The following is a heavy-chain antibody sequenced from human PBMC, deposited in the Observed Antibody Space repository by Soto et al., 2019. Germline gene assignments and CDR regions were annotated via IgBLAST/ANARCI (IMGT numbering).Heavy chain of an antibody. J-gene: IGHJ5*02. CDR2: IFHSGST. CDR3: VRGGIAGNWFDP. V-gene: IGHV4-31*03. CDR1: GASITSGGFY. Sequence: SETLSLTCSVSGASITSGGFYWSWIRQHPEKGLEWIAYIFHSGSTDFNPSLKGRIIISADTSKNQFSLKLTSVTAADTAVYYCVRGGIAGNWFDPWGQGTLVTVSS. D-gene: IGHD6-13*01.